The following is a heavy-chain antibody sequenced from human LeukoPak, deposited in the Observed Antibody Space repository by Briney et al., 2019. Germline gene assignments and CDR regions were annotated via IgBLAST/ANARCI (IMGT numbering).Heavy chain of an antibody. J-gene: IGHJ6*02. CDR2: INAGNGNT. D-gene: IGHD4-11*01. Sequence: ASVKVSCKASGYTFTSYAMHWVRQAPGQRLEWIGWINAGNGNTKYSQKFQGRVTITRDTSASTAYMELSSLRSEDTPVYYCARDGYSNYVGYYYYYYGMDVWGQGTTVTVSS. CDR1: GYTFTSYA. CDR3: ARDGYSNYVGYYYYYYGMDV. V-gene: IGHV1-3*01.